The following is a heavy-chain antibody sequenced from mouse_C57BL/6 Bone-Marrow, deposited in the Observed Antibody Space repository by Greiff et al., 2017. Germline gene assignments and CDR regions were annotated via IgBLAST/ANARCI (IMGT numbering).Heavy chain of an antibody. CDR2: IYPGNSDT. Sequence: VQLKQSGTVLARPGASVKMSCKTSGYTFTSYWMHWVKQRPGQGLEWIGAIYPGNSDTSYNQKFKGKAKLTAVTSASTAYMELSSLTTEDSAVYDCTSEAAQATLTGTDWYFDVWGTGTTVTVSS. D-gene: IGHD3-2*02. CDR3: TSEAAQATLTGTDWYFDV. V-gene: IGHV1-5*01. J-gene: IGHJ1*03. CDR1: GYTFTSYW.